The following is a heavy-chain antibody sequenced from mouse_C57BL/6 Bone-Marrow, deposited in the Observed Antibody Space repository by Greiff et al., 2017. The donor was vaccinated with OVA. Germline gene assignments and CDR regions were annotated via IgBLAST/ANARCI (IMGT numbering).Heavy chain of an antibody. J-gene: IGHJ2*01. V-gene: IGHV1-64*01. CDR1: GYTFTSYW. CDR3: TLSYYYGGSYFDY. CDR2: IHPNSGST. Sequence: QVQLQQPGAELVKPGASVKLSCKASGYTFTSYWMHWVKQRPGQGLEWIGMIHPNSGSTNYNEKFKSKATLTVDKSSSTAYMQLSSLTSEDSAVYYGTLSYYYGGSYFDYWGQGTTLTVSS. D-gene: IGHD1-1*01.